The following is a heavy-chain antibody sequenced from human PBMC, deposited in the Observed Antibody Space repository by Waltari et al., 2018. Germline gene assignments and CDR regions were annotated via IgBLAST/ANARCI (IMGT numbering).Heavy chain of an antibody. V-gene: IGHV4-38-2*01. D-gene: IGHD6-6*01. CDR1: GYSISSGYY. CDR2: IYHSGSI. Sequence: QVQLQESGPGLVKPSETLSLTCAVSGYSISSGYYWGWIRQPPGKGLEWIGSIYHSGSIYYTPSRKSRVTISVDTSKNQCSLKLSSVTAADTAVYYCARHEASSSSEGYYWGQGTLVTVSS. J-gene: IGHJ4*02. CDR3: ARHEASSSSEGYY.